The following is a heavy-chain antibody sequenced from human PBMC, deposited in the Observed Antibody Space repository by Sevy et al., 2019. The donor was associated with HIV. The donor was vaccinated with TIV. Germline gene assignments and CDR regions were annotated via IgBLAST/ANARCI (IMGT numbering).Heavy chain of an antibody. J-gene: IGHJ1*01. D-gene: IGHD3-16*01. CDR2: PPYDGSHK. CDR3: ARGENDDEFFQY. V-gene: IGHV3-30*04. CDR1: GFIFSNFA. Sequence: GGSLRLSCTVSGFIFSNFAMHWVRQAPGKGLEWVAVPPYDGSHKYYADSVKGRFTVSRDNSRNILSLEMNSLRRDDTAVYYCARGENDDEFFQYWGQGTLVTVSS.